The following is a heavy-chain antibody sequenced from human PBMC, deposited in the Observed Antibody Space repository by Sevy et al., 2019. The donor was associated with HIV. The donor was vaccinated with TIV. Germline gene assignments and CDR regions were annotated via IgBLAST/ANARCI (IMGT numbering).Heavy chain of an antibody. CDR2: ISYDGSHK. Sequence: GGSLRLSCAASGFSVSDNDMNWVRQAPGKGLEWVAVISYDGSHKYYADSVKGRFTISRDDSKSSLYLQMNTLRAEDTAVYYCARDAGYSVNWYPRFDPWGQGTLVTVSS. V-gene: IGHV3-30*03. CDR3: ARDAGYSVNWYPRFDP. D-gene: IGHD6-13*01. CDR1: GFSVSDND. J-gene: IGHJ5*02.